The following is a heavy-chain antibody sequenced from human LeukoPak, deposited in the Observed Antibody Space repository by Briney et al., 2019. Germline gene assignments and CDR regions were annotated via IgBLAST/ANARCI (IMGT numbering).Heavy chain of an antibody. V-gene: IGHV1-69*13. CDR1: GGTFSSYA. D-gene: IGHD6-13*01. J-gene: IGHJ5*02. Sequence: ASVNVSCKASGGTFSSYAISWVRQAPGQGLEWMGGIIPIFGTANYAQKFQGRVTITADESTSTAYMELSSLRSEDTAVYYCARPGIAAAGTEGDWFDPWGQGTLDTVSS. CDR3: ARPGIAAAGTEGDWFDP. CDR2: IIPIFGTA.